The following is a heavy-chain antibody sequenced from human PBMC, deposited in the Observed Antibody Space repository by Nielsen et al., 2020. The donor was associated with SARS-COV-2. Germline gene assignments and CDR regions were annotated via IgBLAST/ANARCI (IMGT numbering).Heavy chain of an antibody. CDR3: ARAERWSSSSFFDY. V-gene: IGHV3-7*01. CDR1: GFTFSSYW. D-gene: IGHD6-13*01. Sequence: GESLKISCAASGFTFSSYWMSWVRQAPGKGLEWVANIKQDGSEKYYVDSVKGRFTISRDNAKSSLYLQMNSLRAEDTAVYYCARAERWSSSSFFDYWGQGTLVTVSS. CDR2: IKQDGSEK. J-gene: IGHJ4*02.